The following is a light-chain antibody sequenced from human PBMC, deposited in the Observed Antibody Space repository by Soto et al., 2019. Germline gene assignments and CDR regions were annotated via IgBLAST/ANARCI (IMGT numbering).Light chain of an antibody. CDR2: GAS. CDR1: QSVSSSY. V-gene: IGKV3-20*01. Sequence: EIVLTQSPGTLSLSPGERATLSCRASQSVSSSYLAWYQQKPGQAPRLLIYGASSRATGIPDRFSGSGSGTDFTLTISRLEPEDSAVYYCQQYGSSSTWTFGQGTKVDIK. CDR3: QQYGSSSTWT. J-gene: IGKJ1*01.